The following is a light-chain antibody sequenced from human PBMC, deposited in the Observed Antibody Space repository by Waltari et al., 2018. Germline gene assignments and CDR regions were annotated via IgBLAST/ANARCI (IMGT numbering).Light chain of an antibody. CDR3: GAWDSSLGVGV. CDR2: EDV. Sequence: QSVLTQPPSVSAAPGQKVSISCSGSTPNIGNNYVSWYQQFPGTAPKLLIYEDVRRRPGMPDRVSGSKSGASATLDITGLQTGDEADYYCGAWDSSLGVGVLGGGTRVTVL. CDR1: TPNIGNNY. J-gene: IGLJ3*02. V-gene: IGLV1-51*01.